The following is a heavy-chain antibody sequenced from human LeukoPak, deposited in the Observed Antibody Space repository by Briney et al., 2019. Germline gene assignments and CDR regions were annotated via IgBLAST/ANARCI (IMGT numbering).Heavy chain of an antibody. Sequence: GSLRLSCAASGFTFSSYWMSWVRQAPGKGLEWVANIKQDGSEKYYVDSVKGRFTISRDNAKNSLYLQMNSLRAEDTAVYYCAKQGRDWLRDYYYYMDVWGKGTTVT. J-gene: IGHJ6*03. CDR3: AKQGRDWLRDYYYYMDV. V-gene: IGHV3-7*03. CDR2: IKQDGSEK. CDR1: GFTFSSYW. D-gene: IGHD3-9*01.